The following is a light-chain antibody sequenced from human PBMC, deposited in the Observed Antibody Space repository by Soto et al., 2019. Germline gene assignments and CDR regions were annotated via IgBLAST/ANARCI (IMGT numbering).Light chain of an antibody. CDR2: LNSDGSH. J-gene: IGLJ2*01. CDR1: SGHSSYA. V-gene: IGLV4-69*01. CDR3: QTWGTGIVV. Sequence: QSVLTQSPSASASLGASVKLTCTLSSGHSSYAIAWHQQQPEKGPRYLMKLNSDGSHSKGDGIPDRFSGSNSGAERYLTISSLQSEVEADYYCQTWGTGIVVFGGGTKLTVL.